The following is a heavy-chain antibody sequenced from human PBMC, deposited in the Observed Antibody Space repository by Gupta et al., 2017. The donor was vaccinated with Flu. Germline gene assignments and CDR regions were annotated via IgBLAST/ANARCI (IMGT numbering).Heavy chain of an antibody. CDR3: AREYSSGWYPGY. J-gene: IGHJ4*02. CDR2: IKQDGSEK. V-gene: IGHV3-7*01. Sequence: VRQAPGKGPEWVANIKQDGSEKYYLDSVKGRFTISRDNAKNLLYLQMNSLRAEDTAVYYCAREYSSGWYPGYWGQGTLVTVSS. D-gene: IGHD6-19*01.